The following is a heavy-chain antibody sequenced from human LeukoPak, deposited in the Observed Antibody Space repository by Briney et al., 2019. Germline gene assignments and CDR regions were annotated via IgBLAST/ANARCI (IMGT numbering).Heavy chain of an antibody. J-gene: IGHJ6*03. D-gene: IGHD3-10*01. CDR2: IYYSGST. CDR3: AGASYYYGSGSKRGYYYNYYMDV. CDR1: GGSISNYY. Sequence: PSETLSLTCTVSGGSISNYYWSWIRQPPGKGLEWIGYIYYSGSTNYNPSLKSRVTISVDTSKNQFALRLSSVTAADTAVYYCAGASYYYGSGSKRGYYYNYYMDVWGKGTTVTVSS. V-gene: IGHV4-59*01.